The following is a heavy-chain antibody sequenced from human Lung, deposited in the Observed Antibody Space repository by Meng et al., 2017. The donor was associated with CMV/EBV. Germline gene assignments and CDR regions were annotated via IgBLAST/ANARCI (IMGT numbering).Heavy chain of an antibody. Sequence: GGSXRLXCAASGFTFNSYRMNWLRQAPGKGLEWVSYISSSSSSIYYTDSVKGRFTISRDNAKNSLYLEMNSLRVDDTGVYFCARDAGEGIVVVPAAISDDXGQGXQVTVSS. V-gene: IGHV3-48*04. J-gene: IGHJ4*02. CDR1: GFTFNSYR. CDR2: ISSSSSSI. CDR3: ARDAGEGIVVVPAAISDD. D-gene: IGHD2-2*02.